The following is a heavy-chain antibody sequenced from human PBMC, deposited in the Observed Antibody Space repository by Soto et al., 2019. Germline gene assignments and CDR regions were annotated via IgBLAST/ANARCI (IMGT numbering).Heavy chain of an antibody. D-gene: IGHD6-25*01. CDR2: IWYDGSNK. Sequence: GESLRLSCAASGFTFSSYGMHWVRQAPGKGLEWVAVIWYDGSNKYYADSVKGRFTISRDNSKNTLYLQMDSLRAEDTAVYYCARDLAAYYYYGMDVWGQGTTVTVSS. CDR1: GFTFSSYG. CDR3: ARDLAAYYYYGMDV. V-gene: IGHV3-33*01. J-gene: IGHJ6*02.